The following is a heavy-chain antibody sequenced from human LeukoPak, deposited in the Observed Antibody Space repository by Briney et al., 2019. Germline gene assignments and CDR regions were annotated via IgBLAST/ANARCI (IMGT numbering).Heavy chain of an antibody. Sequence: PSETLSLTCTVSGGSISSYYWSWIRQPPGKGLEWIGYIYYSGSTSYNPSLKSRVTISVDTSKNQFSLKLSSVTAADTAVYYCARDERDGYFNVWGQGTTVTVSS. CDR3: ARDERDGYFNV. J-gene: IGHJ6*02. D-gene: IGHD3-22*01. V-gene: IGHV4-59*01. CDR1: GGSISSYY. CDR2: IYYSGST.